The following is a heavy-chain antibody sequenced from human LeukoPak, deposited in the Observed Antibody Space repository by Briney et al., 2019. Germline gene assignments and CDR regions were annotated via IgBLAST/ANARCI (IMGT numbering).Heavy chain of an antibody. CDR2: MSPNSGDT. J-gene: IGHJ4*02. V-gene: IGHV1-8*02. CDR3: VRTPPNWGFDY. Sequence: ASVKVSCKASGYTFTSYGINWVRQATGQGLEWMGWMSPNSGDTGYAQKFQGRVTMTSDSSISTAYMELSSLRSEDTAIYYCVRTPPNWGFDYWGQGTLVTVSS. D-gene: IGHD7-27*01. CDR1: GYTFTSYG.